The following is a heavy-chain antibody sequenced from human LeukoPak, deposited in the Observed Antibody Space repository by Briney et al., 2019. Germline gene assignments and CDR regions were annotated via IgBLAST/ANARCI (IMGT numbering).Heavy chain of an antibody. CDR3: ARRRPAPMVNLEEDQQYYMDV. V-gene: IGHV4-59*08. J-gene: IGHJ6*03. D-gene: IGHD5-18*01. CDR1: GGSLSDDC. CDR2: INYGGST. Sequence: SETLSLTCSVSGGSLSDDCWSWIRQPPGKALEWIGYINYGGSTNYNPSLKSRVTMSVDTSKNQFSLILSSVSAADTAVYYCARRRPAPMVNLEEDQQYYMDVWGSGTTVTVSS.